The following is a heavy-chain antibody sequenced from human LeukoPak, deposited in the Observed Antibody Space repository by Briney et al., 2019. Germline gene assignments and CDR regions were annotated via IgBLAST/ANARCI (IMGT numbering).Heavy chain of an antibody. V-gene: IGHV3-23*01. D-gene: IGHD3-22*01. J-gene: IGHJ4*02. CDR3: AKDIDSSGYYFSPGY. Sequence: GGSLRLSCAASGFTFSSYAMSWVRQGPGKGLEWVSAISGSGGSTYYADSVKGRFTISRDNSKNTLYLQMNSLRAEDTAVYYCAKDIDSSGYYFSPGYWGQGTLVTVSS. CDR2: ISGSGGST. CDR1: GFTFSSYA.